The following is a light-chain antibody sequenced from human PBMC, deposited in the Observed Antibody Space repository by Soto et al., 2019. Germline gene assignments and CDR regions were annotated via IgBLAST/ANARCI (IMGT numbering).Light chain of an antibody. CDR2: DAS. J-gene: IGKJ1*01. V-gene: IGKV3-15*01. Sequence: EIVMTQSPATLSVSPGERATLSCRASQSVSSNFAWYQQKPGQAPRLLIYDASTRATGIPARFSGSGSGTEFTLTISSLQSEDFAVYYCQQYNNWPETFGQGTKVDIK. CDR3: QQYNNWPET. CDR1: QSVSSN.